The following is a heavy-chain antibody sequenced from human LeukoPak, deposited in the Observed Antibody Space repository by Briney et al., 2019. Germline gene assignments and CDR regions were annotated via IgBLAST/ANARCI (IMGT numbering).Heavy chain of an antibody. CDR1: GFTFSSYS. D-gene: IGHD4-17*01. CDR2: ISSSSSYI. J-gene: IGHJ4*02. CDR3: ARDPGTTVTTN. V-gene: IGHV3-21*01. Sequence: SGGSLRLSCAASGFTFSSYSMNWVRQAPGKGLEWVSSISSSSSYIYYAGSVKGRFTISRDNAKNSLYLQMTSLRAEDTAVYYCARDPGTTVTTNWGQGTLVTVSS.